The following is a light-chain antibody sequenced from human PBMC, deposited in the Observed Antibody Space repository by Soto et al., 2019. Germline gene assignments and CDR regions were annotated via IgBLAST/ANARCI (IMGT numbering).Light chain of an antibody. J-gene: IGLJ1*01. CDR2: EVS. V-gene: IGLV2-14*01. CDR1: SSDVGAYNY. Sequence: ALAQPASVSGSPGQSIAISCTGTSSDVGAYNYVSWYQQHPGKAPKLIVHEVSDRPSGVSDRFSGSKSGNTASLTISGLQAEDEADYYCSSYTGAYTLVFGTGTKVTVL. CDR3: SSYTGAYTLV.